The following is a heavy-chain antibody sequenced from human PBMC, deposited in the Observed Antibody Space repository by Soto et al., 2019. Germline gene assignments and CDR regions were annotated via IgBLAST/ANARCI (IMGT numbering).Heavy chain of an antibody. CDR1: GGTFSSYA. CDR2: IIPIFGTA. Sequence: SVKVSCKASGGTFSSYAISWVRRAPGQGLEWMGGIIPIFGTANYAQKFQGRVTITADKSTSTAYMELSSLRSEDTAVYYCARDREYQLLSLYYYYYGMDVWGQGTTVTVSS. V-gene: IGHV1-69*06. J-gene: IGHJ6*02. CDR3: ARDREYQLLSLYYYYYGMDV. D-gene: IGHD2-2*01.